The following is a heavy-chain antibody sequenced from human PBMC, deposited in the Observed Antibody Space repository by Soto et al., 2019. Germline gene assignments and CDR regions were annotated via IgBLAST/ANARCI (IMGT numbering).Heavy chain of an antibody. CDR2: IYYSGST. V-gene: IGHV4-31*03. CDR3: AREVDGDYWVMDY. CDR1: GGSISSGGYY. J-gene: IGHJ4*02. D-gene: IGHD4-17*01. Sequence: QVQLQESGPGLVKPSQTLSLTCTVSGGSISSGGYYWSWIRQHPGKGLEWIGYIYYSGSTYYNPSLKSRLTISVDSSKNQFSLKLSSVTPADTAVYYCAREVDGDYWVMDYWGQGTLVTVSS.